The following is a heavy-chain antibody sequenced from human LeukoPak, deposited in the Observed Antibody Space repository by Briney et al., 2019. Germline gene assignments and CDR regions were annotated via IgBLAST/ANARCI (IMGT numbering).Heavy chain of an antibody. J-gene: IGHJ4*02. CDR3: ARGRHILMVTVNFDY. CDR1: GYTFTSYY. V-gene: IGHV1-46*01. CDR2: INPSGGDT. D-gene: IGHD2-21*02. Sequence: ASVEVSCKASGYTFTSYYMHWVRQAPGQGLEWMGIINPSGGDTRYAQSFQGRVTMSGDTSTSTFYMELSSLRSEDTAVYYCARGRHILMVTVNFDYWGQGALVTVSS.